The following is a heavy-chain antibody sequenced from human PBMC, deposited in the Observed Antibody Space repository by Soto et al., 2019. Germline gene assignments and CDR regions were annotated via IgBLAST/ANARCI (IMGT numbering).Heavy chain of an antibody. CDR2: INAGNGNT. V-gene: IGHV1-3*01. D-gene: IGHD3-22*01. CDR3: ARDTLYYDSSGYPAY. Sequence: ASVKVSCKASGYTFTSYAMHWVRLAPGQRLEWMGWINAGNGNTKYSQKLQGRVTITRDTSASTAYMELSSLRSEDTAVYYCARDTLYYDSSGYPAYWGQGTLVTVSS. CDR1: GYTFTSYA. J-gene: IGHJ4*02.